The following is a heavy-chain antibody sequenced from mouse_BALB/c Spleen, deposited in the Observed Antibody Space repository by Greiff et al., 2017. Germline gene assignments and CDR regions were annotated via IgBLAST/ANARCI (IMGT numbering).Heavy chain of an antibody. CDR1: GYTFTSYW. J-gene: IGHJ4*01. CDR3: TRRGGYCDAMDY. D-gene: IGHD2-3*01. CDR2: IYPGSGST. Sequence: LKQPGSELVRPGASVKLSCKASGYTFTSYWMHWVKQRPGQGLEWIGNIYPGSGSTNYDEKFKSKATLTVDTSSSTAYMQLSSLTSEDSAVYYCTRRGGYCDAMDYWGQGTSVTVSA. V-gene: IGHV1S22*01.